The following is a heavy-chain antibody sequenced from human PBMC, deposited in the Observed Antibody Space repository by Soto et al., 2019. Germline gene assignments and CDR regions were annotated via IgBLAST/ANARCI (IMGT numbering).Heavy chain of an antibody. CDR3: ARGDLKPRGYSYGYFDY. CDR2: INHSGST. Sequence: SETLSLTCAVYGGSFSGYYWSWIRQPPGKGLEWIGEINHSGSTNYNPSLKSRVTISVDTSKNQFSLKLSSVTAADTAVYYCARGDLKPRGYSYGYFDYWGQGTLVTVSS. J-gene: IGHJ4*02. CDR1: GGSFSGYY. V-gene: IGHV4-34*01. D-gene: IGHD5-18*01.